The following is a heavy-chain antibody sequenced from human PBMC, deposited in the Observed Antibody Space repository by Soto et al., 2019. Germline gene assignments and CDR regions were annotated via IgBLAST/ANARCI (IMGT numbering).Heavy chain of an antibody. V-gene: IGHV1-3*01. D-gene: IGHD2-15*01. Sequence: ASVKVSCKASGYTFTSYAMHWVRQAPGQRLEWMGWINAGNGNTKYSQKFQGRVTITRDTSASTAYMELSSLRSEDTAVYYCARWVLVAASEHIDYWGQGTLVTVSS. CDR3: ARWVLVAASEHIDY. CDR2: INAGNGNT. J-gene: IGHJ4*02. CDR1: GYTFTSYA.